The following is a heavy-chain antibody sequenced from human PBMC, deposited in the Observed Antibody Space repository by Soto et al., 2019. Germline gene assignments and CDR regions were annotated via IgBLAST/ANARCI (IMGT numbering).Heavy chain of an antibody. CDR3: AKNYDSSGYYLATPVW. D-gene: IGHD3-22*01. CDR1: GFTFSSYA. CDR2: ISGSGGST. J-gene: IGHJ4*02. Sequence: GGSLRLSCAASGFTFSSYAMSWVRQAPGKGLEWVSAISGSGGSTYYADSVKGRFTISRDNSKNTLYLQMNSLRAEDTAVYYCAKNYDSSGYYLATPVWWGKGTLVTVSS. V-gene: IGHV3-23*01.